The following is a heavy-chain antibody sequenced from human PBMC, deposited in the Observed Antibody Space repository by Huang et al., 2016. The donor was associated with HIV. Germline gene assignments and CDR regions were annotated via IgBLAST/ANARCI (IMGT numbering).Heavy chain of an antibody. J-gene: IGHJ6*03. D-gene: IGHD5-12*01. V-gene: IGHV3-30-3*01. Sequence: QVQLVESGGGVVQPGRSLRLSCAASRFTFSNYAMHWVRQDQGKGLEWVAVIAYDGSNKSYADSVKGRFTISRDNSKNTRYLQMNSLRAEDTAVYYCARDLWLRDLYYYYYMDVWGKGTTVTVSS. CDR2: IAYDGSNK. CDR1: RFTFSNYA. CDR3: ARDLWLRDLYYYYYMDV.